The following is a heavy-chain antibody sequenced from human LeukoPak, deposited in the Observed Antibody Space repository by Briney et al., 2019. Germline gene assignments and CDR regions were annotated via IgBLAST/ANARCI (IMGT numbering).Heavy chain of an antibody. CDR3: ASEMRDS. V-gene: IGHV3-33*01. CDR2: IWFDGSNK. CDR1: GFTFSRYG. Sequence: GGSLGLSCAASGFTFSRYGMHWVRQAPGRGLEWVAVIWFDGSNKFYADSVKGRFTISRDNSKNTLYLQMNRLRAEGTAVYYCASEMRDSWGQGTLVTVSS. D-gene: IGHD5-24*01. J-gene: IGHJ4*02.